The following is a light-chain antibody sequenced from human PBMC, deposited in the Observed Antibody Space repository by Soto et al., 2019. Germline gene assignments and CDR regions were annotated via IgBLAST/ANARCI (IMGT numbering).Light chain of an antibody. CDR2: GAS. CDR3: QHYGNSLPYT. J-gene: IGKJ2*01. V-gene: IGKV3-20*01. CDR1: QTVRSDY. Sequence: EIVLTQSPGTLSLSPGERATLSCRTSQTVRSDYLAWYQQKPGQSPRLLFYGASFRATGIPDRFSGSGSGTDFTLTISRLEPEDFAVYSCQHYGNSLPYTFGQGTKLEIK.